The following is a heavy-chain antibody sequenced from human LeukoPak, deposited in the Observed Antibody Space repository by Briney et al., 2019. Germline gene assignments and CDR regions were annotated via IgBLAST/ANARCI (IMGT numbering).Heavy chain of an antibody. V-gene: IGHV3-7*01. CDR2: IKQDGSEK. J-gene: IGHJ4*02. CDR3: AREDGDLGTSFDY. CDR1: GFTFSSYW. D-gene: IGHD4-17*01. Sequence: PGGSLRLSCAASGFTFSSYWMSWVRQAPGKGLEWVANIKQDGSEKYYVDSVKGRFTISRDNAKNSLYLQMNSLRAEDTAVYYCAREDGDLGTSFDYWGQGTLVTVSS.